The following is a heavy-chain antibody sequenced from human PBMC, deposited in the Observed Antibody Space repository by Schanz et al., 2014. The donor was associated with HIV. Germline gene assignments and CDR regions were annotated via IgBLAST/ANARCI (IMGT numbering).Heavy chain of an antibody. D-gene: IGHD5-18*01. V-gene: IGHV1-69*01. CDR3: ASGRFDTVIWWGDAFLI. J-gene: IGHJ3*02. CDR2: IIPIFGTT. Sequence: QVQLVQSGAEVKKPGSSVTVSCTASGGTFSSYVISWVRQAPGQGLEWMGGIIPIFGTTNYAQKFQGRVTITADESTSTAYMELSSLRSEDTAVYYCASGRFDTVIWWGDAFLIWGRGTMVTVSS. CDR1: GGTFSSYV.